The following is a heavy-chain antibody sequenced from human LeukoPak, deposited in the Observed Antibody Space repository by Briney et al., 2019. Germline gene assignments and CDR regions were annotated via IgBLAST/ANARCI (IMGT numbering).Heavy chain of an antibody. CDR3: TKDRGGSYYDAFDM. CDR2: ITWNSGTI. CDR1: GFTFDDYA. J-gene: IGHJ3*02. V-gene: IGHV3-9*01. D-gene: IGHD1-26*01. Sequence: PGGSLRLSCAASGFTFDDYAMHWVRQAPGKGLEWVLGITWNSGTIAYADSGKGRFTISRDNAKNSLYLQMNSLRAEDTALYYCTKDRGGSYYDAFDMWGQGTRVTVSS.